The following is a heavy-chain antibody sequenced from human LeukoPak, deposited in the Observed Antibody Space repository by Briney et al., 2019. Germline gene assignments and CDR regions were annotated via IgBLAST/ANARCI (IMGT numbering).Heavy chain of an antibody. CDR2: ISSSSSYI. Sequence: PGGSLRLSCAASGFTFSSYSMNWVRQAPGKGLEWVSSISSSSSYIYYADSVKGRFTISRDNAKNSLYLQMNSLRAEDTAVYYCARDASTYYYDSSGYYDAFDIWGQGTMVTVSS. V-gene: IGHV3-21*01. D-gene: IGHD3-22*01. CDR3: ARDASTYYYDSSGYYDAFDI. J-gene: IGHJ3*02. CDR1: GFTFSSYS.